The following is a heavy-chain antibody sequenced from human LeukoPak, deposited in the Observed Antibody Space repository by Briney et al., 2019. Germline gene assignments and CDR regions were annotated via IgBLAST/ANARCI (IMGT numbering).Heavy chain of an antibody. V-gene: IGHV3-23*01. J-gene: IGHJ4*02. CDR1: GFTFGSHA. D-gene: IGHD5-18*01. CDR3: GKTTVGYSSGQKPAWPVDY. CDR2: IFGSGGSP. Sequence: GGSLRLSCEASGFTFGSHAMYWVRQAPGKGLEWVAGIFGSGGSPHYADSVKGRFIISRDNTRNTVYLQINSLRDEDTAVYYCGKTTVGYSSGQKPAWPVDYWGQGTLVTVSS.